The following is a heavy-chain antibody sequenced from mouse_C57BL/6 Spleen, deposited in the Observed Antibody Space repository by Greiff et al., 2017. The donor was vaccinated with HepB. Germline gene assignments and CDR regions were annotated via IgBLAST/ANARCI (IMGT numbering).Heavy chain of an antibody. CDR1: GYTFTEYT. Sequence: QVQLKESGAELVKPGASVKLSCKASGYTFTEYTIHWVKQRSGQGLEWIGWFYPGSGSIKYNEKFKDKATLTADKSSSTVYMELSRLTSEDSAVYFCARYEEGGNYDYYYAMDYWGQGTSVTVSS. CDR2: FYPGSGSI. CDR3: ARYEEGGNYDYYYAMDY. J-gene: IGHJ4*01. D-gene: IGHD2-1*01. V-gene: IGHV1-62-2*01.